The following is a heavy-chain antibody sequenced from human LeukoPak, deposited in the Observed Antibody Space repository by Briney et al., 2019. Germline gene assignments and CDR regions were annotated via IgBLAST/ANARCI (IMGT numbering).Heavy chain of an antibody. V-gene: IGHV3-33*01. D-gene: IGHD3-9*01. CDR1: GFSFGGYG. J-gene: IGHJ4*02. CDR2: IWYDASNK. Sequence: GGSLRLSCAASGFSFGGYGMPWVRQAPGKGLEWVAHIWYDASNKQYADSVKGRFTTSRDNSKNMLYLEMNNLRVEDTAVYYCTRDILTGYHKYFDYWGQGTLVTVSS. CDR3: TRDILTGYHKYFDY.